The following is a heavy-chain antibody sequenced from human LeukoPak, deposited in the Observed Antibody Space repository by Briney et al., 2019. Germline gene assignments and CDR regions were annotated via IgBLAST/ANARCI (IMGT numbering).Heavy chain of an antibody. J-gene: IGHJ4*02. Sequence: PSETLSLTCTVSGGSISSSSYYWGWIRQPPGKGLEWIGTISYSGSTYYNPSLKSRVTISVYTSTNQFSLKLSSVTAADTAVYYCARRYYYDSSGYYYHYDYWGQGALVTVSS. CDR2: ISYSGST. CDR3: ARRYYYDSSGYYYHYDY. V-gene: IGHV4-39*01. CDR1: GGSISSSSYY. D-gene: IGHD3-22*01.